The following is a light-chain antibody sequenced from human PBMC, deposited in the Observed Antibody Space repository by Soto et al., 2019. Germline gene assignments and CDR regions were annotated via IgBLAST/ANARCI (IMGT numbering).Light chain of an antibody. Sequence: DIQMTQSPSSLSASVGDRFTITFLASQSISSYLNWYQQKPGKAPKLLIYAASSLQSGVPSRFSGSGYGTDFTLTISSLQPEDFATYYCQQFDSNPLTFGGGTKVDIK. CDR2: AAS. J-gene: IGKJ4*01. CDR1: QSISSY. CDR3: QQFDSNPLT. V-gene: IGKV1-39*01.